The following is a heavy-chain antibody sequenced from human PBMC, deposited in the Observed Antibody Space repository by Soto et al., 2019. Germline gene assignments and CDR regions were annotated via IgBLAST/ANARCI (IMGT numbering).Heavy chain of an antibody. CDR2: IWYDGSNK. CDR3: AREVAVAGLDY. D-gene: IGHD6-19*01. V-gene: IGHV3-33*01. J-gene: IGHJ4*02. Sequence: VAVIWYDGSNKYYADSVKGRFTIPRDNSKNTLYLQMNSLRAEDTAVYYCAREVAVAGLDYWGQGTLVTVSS.